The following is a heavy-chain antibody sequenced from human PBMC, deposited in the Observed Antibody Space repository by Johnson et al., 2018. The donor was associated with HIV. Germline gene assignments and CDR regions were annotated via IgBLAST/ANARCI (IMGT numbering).Heavy chain of an antibody. CDR2: ISWNSCSI. D-gene: IGHD3-22*01. J-gene: IGHJ3*02. CDR1: GFTFRTSG. Sequence: EVQLVESGGGVVQPGRSLRLSCAASGFTFRTSGMHWVRQAPGKGLEWVSGISWNSCSIGYADSVKGRFTISRDNAKNSLYLQMNSLRAEDTALYYCARDSETSITMIVVVITGAFDIWGQGTMVTVSS. CDR3: ARDSETSITMIVVVITGAFDI. V-gene: IGHV3-9*01.